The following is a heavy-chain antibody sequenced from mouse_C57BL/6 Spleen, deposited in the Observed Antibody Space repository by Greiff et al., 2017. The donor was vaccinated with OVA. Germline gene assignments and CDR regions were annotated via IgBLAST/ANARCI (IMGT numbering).Heavy chain of an antibody. CDR1: GFTFSDYG. CDR3: ARGRLTGTFAY. J-gene: IGHJ3*01. V-gene: IGHV5-17*01. CDR2: ISSGSSTI. Sequence: DVKLVESGGGLVKPGGSLKLSCAASGFTFSDYGMHWVRQAPEKGLEWVAYISSGSSTIYYADTVKGRFTISRDNAKNTLFLQMTSLRSEDTAMYYCARGRLTGTFAYWGQGTLVTVSA. D-gene: IGHD4-1*01.